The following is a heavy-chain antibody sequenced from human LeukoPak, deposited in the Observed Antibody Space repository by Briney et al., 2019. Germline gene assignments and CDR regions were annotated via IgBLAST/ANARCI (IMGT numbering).Heavy chain of an antibody. CDR1: GYTFTSYY. Sequence: ASVKVSCKASGYTFTSYYIYWVRQAPGQGLEWMGIINPSGGSTNYAQKFQGRVTMTRDTSTSTVYMELSSLKSEDTAVYYCARDVGAYCGGDCYRYFQHWGQGTLVTVSS. CDR2: INPSGGST. D-gene: IGHD2-21*02. CDR3: ARDVGAYCGGDCYRYFQH. J-gene: IGHJ1*01. V-gene: IGHV1-46*01.